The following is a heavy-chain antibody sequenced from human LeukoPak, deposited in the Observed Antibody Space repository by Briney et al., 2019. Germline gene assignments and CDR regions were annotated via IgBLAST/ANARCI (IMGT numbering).Heavy chain of an antibody. CDR2: INPNSGGT. D-gene: IGHD6-13*01. J-gene: IGHJ4*02. CDR1: GYTFTGYY. V-gene: IGHV1-2*02. CDR3: ARERGIAAAGTPVY. Sequence: ASVKVSCTASGYTFTGYYMHWVRQAPGQGLEWMGWINPNSGGTNYAQKFQGRVTMTRDTSISTAYMELSRLRSDDTAVYYCARERGIAAAGTPVYWGQGTLVTVSS.